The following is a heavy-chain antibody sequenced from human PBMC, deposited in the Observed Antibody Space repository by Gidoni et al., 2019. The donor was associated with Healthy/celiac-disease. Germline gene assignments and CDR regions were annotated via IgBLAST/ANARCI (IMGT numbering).Heavy chain of an antibody. V-gene: IGHV4-31*03. J-gene: IGHJ5*02. CDR2: FYYSGST. CDR1: GGSISSGGYY. Sequence: QVQLQESGPGLVKPSQTLSLTCTVSGGSISSGGYYWSWIRQHPGKGLEWIGYFYYSGSTYYNPSLKSRVTISVDTSKNQFSLKLSSVTAADTAVYYCARGVGCSSTSCYIWSFDPWGQGTLVTVSS. CDR3: ARGVGCSSTSCYIWSFDP. D-gene: IGHD2-2*02.